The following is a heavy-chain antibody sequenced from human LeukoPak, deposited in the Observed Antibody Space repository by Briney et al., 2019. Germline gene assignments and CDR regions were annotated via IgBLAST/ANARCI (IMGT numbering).Heavy chain of an antibody. V-gene: IGHV3-33*06. CDR3: AKDGDRGEYYYYYYMDV. J-gene: IGHJ6*03. CDR2: IWYDGSNE. CDR1: GFTFSSYG. D-gene: IGHD3-10*01. Sequence: GGSLRLSCAASGFTFSSYGMHWVRQAPGKGLEWVAVIWYDGSNEYYVDSVKGRFTISRDDSKNTLYLQMNSLRAEDTAVYYCAKDGDRGEYYYYYYMDVWGKGTTVTVSS.